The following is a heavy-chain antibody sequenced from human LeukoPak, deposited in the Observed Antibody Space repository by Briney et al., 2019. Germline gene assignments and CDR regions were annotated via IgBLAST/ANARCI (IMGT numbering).Heavy chain of an antibody. CDR3: ARSEMATTLYYFDY. V-gene: IGHV3-30*04. J-gene: IGHJ4*02. D-gene: IGHD5-24*01. Sequence: GGFLRLSCAASGFTFSSYAMHWVRQAPGKGLEWVAVISYDGSNKYYADSVKGRFTISRDNSKNTLYLQMNSLRAEDTAVYYCARSEMATTLYYFDYWGQGTLVTVSS. CDR1: GFTFSSYA. CDR2: ISYDGSNK.